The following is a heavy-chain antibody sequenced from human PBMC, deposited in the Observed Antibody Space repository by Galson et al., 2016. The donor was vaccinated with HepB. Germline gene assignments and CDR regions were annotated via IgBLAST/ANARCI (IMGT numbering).Heavy chain of an antibody. CDR2: IDGSGSYD. CDR3: AKEGTLTGYGAGGLDV. D-gene: IGHD3-9*01. V-gene: IGHV3-23*01. CDR1: GFIFSSYA. J-gene: IGHJ6*02. Sequence: SLRLSCAGSGFIFSSYAMSWVRQAPGKGLEWVAAIDGSGSYDHYGDSVRGRFTISRDNFENTLYLQMNSLRGEDTAIYFCAKEGTLTGYGAGGLDVWGHGTTVTVSS.